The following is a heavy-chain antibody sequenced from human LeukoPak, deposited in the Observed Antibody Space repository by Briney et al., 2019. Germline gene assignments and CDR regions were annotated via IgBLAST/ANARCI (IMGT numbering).Heavy chain of an antibody. Sequence: GGSLRLSCAASGFTVSSNYMSWVRQAPGRGLEWVSAISGSAGTTYYADSVKGRFTISRDNSKNTLYLQMNSLRAEDTAVYYCAKLSSWTDRNFDYWGQGTLVTVSS. CDR3: AKLSSWTDRNFDY. CDR1: GFTVSSNY. CDR2: ISGSAGTT. V-gene: IGHV3-23*01. D-gene: IGHD6-13*01. J-gene: IGHJ4*02.